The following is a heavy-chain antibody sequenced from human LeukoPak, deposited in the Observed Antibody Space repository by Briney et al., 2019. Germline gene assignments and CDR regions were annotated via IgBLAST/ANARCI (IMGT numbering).Heavy chain of an antibody. CDR3: ARGPAAEDDAFDN. Sequence: SETLSLTCTVSGGSISSYYWSWIRQPPGKGLEWIGYIYYSGSTNYNPSLKSRVTISVDTSKNQFSLKLSSVTAADTAVYYCARGPAAEDDAFDNWGQGTMVTVSS. J-gene: IGHJ3*02. CDR1: GGSISSYY. CDR2: IYYSGST. D-gene: IGHD6-13*01. V-gene: IGHV4-59*01.